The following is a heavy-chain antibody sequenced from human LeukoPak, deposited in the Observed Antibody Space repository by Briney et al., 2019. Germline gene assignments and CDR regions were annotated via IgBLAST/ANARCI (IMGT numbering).Heavy chain of an antibody. CDR2: VFSTGAT. CDR3: ARGVYNYYYMDV. V-gene: IGHV4-59*11. CDR1: DASMSSHY. Sequence: PSETLSLTCTVSDASMSSHYWIWVRQPPGRGLEWIGYVFSTGATTYSPSLKSRVTISVDMSENQFSLKLNSVTAADTAVYYCARGVYNYYYMDVWGRGATVTVSS. J-gene: IGHJ6*03.